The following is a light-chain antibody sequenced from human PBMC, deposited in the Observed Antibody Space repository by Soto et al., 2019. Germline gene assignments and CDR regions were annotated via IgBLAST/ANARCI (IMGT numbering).Light chain of an antibody. V-gene: IGKV1-39*01. Sequence: ITQSASSLSASVGDRVTITCRASQSISSYLNWYQQKPGKDPKLLIYAASSLQSGVPSRFSGSGSGTDFTLTISSLQPEEFATYYCQQSYSTPRTFGQGTKVDIK. CDR2: AAS. CDR1: QSISSY. CDR3: QQSYSTPRT. J-gene: IGKJ1*01.